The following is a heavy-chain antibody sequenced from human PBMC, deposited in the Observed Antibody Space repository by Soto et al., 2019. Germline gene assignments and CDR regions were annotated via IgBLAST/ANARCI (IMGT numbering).Heavy chain of an antibody. V-gene: IGHV3-30-3*01. CDR1: GFTFSSYA. CDR3: ASDLPDEVEIATTAYDS. Sequence: GGSLRFSCAASGFTFSSYAMHWVRQASGKGLEWVAVISYDGSNKYYEDSVKGRFTISRDNSKNTLYLQMNSLRAEDTAVYYCASDLPDEVEIATTAYDSWGEGT. CDR2: ISYDGSNK. J-gene: IGHJ5*02. D-gene: IGHD5-12*01.